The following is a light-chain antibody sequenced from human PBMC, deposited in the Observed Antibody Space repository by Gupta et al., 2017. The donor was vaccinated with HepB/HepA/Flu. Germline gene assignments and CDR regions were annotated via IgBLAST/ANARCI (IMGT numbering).Light chain of an antibody. Sequence: QSVLTQPPSASGTPGPRVTLSCSRSSSNIGSNYVYWYQQLPGTAPKLLIYRNNQRPSGVPDRFSGSKSGTSASLAISGLRSEDEADYYCAAWDDSLSGHVVFGGGTKLTVL. CDR1: SSNIGSNY. CDR2: RNN. V-gene: IGLV1-47*01. J-gene: IGLJ2*01. CDR3: AAWDDSLSGHVV.